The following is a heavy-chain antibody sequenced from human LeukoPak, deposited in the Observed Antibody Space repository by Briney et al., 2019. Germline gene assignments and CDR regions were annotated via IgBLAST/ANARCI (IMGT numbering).Heavy chain of an antibody. J-gene: IGHJ4*01. Sequence: GGSLRLSCEVSGFTFTDYWMYWVPQAPGKGPEGVASIRQDGSEKTYVDSVKGRHTISRDNTKNSLSLQLNGLRGEDTALLYYARHGTAAGLYFDLWGRGTLVTVSS. CDR3: ARHGTAAGLYFDL. V-gene: IGHV3-7*01. CDR1: GFTFTDYW. D-gene: IGHD6-13*01. CDR2: IRQDGSEK.